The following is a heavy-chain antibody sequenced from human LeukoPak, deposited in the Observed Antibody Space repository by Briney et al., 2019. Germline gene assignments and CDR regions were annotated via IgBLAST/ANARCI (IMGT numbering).Heavy chain of an antibody. CDR3: AKVYYYDSSGYYLWDFDAFDI. CDR2: ISSSGSTI. CDR1: GFTFSDYY. Sequence: PGGSLRLSCAASGFTFSDYYMSWIRQAPGKGLEWVSYISSSGSTIYYADSVKGRFTISRDNAKNSLYLQMNSLRAEDTAVYYCAKVYYYDSSGYYLWDFDAFDIWGQGTMVIVSS. J-gene: IGHJ3*02. D-gene: IGHD3-22*01. V-gene: IGHV3-11*01.